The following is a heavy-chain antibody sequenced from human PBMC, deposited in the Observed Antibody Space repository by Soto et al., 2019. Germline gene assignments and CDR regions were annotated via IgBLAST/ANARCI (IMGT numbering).Heavy chain of an antibody. CDR3: ARSYDDSTGFAVDP. Sequence: SETLSLTCTVSGGSIISSRCHWGLSRQPPGKGLEWIGFMYFGGSFNYNPSLTSRATISVETSKNQFSMKLTSVTASDTAVYYCARSYDDSTGFAVDPWGQGSLVTVSS. CDR2: MYFGGSF. D-gene: IGHD3-22*01. V-gene: IGHV4-61*05. CDR1: GGSIISSRCH. J-gene: IGHJ5*02.